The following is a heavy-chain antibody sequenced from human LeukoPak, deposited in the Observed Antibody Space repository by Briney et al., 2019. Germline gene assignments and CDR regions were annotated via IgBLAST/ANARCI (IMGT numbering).Heavy chain of an antibody. Sequence: GGSLRLSCAASGFTFSSYAMSLVRQAPGKGLEWVSAISGSGGSKYYADSVKGRFTISRDNSKNTLYLQMNSLRAEDTAVYYCAKGPGVMVRGVSGPYGMDVWGQGTTVTVSS. CDR1: GFTFSSYA. J-gene: IGHJ6*02. D-gene: IGHD3-10*01. V-gene: IGHV3-23*01. CDR2: ISGSGGSK. CDR3: AKGPGVMVRGVSGPYGMDV.